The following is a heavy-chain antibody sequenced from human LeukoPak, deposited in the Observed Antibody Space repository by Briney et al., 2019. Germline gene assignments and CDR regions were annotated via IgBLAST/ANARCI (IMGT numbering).Heavy chain of an antibody. CDR2: INWNGGST. CDR3: VRVRGNYYDSSAYYSDH. CDR1: GFTFDDYG. J-gene: IGHJ5*02. Sequence: GGSLRLSCAASGFTFDDYGMSWVRQAPGKGLEWVSGINWNGGSTGYADSVKGRFTISRDNAKNSLYLQMNSLRAEDTALYYCVRVRGNYYDSSAYYSDHWGQGTLVTVSS. V-gene: IGHV3-20*04. D-gene: IGHD3-22*01.